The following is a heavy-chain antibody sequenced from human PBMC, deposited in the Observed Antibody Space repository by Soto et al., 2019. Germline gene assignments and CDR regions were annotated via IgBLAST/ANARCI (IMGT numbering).Heavy chain of an antibody. D-gene: IGHD2-15*01. J-gene: IGHJ5*02. CDR1: GGSISSGGYY. Sequence: SETLCLTRTVSGGSISSGGYYWSWIPQHPGKGLGWVGDIYYSGSTYYNPSLKSRGTISMDRSKKQFSLELTYVTAADTAVYYCARAISGVVVAAAVPKWFDPWGQGTLVTVSS. CDR3: ARAISGVVVAAAVPKWFDP. CDR2: IYYSGST. V-gene: IGHV4-31*03.